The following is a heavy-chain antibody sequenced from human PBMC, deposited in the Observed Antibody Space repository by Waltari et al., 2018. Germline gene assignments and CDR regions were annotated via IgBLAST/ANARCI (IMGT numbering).Heavy chain of an antibody. V-gene: IGHV4-39*07. CDR3: ATRDILTGYTDY. CDR1: GGSISSSSYY. J-gene: IGHJ4*02. Sequence: QLQLQESGPGLVKPSETLSLTCTVSGGSISSSSYYWGWIRQPPGKGLEWIGSIYYSGRTYYNPSLKSRVTISVDTSKNQFSLKLSSVTAADTAVYYWATRDILTGYTDYWGQGTLVTVSS. D-gene: IGHD3-9*01. CDR2: IYYSGRT.